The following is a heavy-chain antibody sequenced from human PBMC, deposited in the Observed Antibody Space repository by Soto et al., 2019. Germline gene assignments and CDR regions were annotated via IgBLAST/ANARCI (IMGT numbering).Heavy chain of an antibody. J-gene: IGHJ5*02. CDR2: IYATGDT. V-gene: IGHV4-4*07. Sequence: QVVLQESGPGVVKPSDTLSLTCNVSGASLSRYYWSWIRQPPGKGLEWIGRIYATGDTDYNPSLKSRVTMSVDISKKQFSLTLTSVTAADTAIYYCVRDGTKNLRDRFEPWGRGILVTVSS. D-gene: IGHD1-26*01. CDR1: GASLSRYY. CDR3: VRDGTKNLRDRFEP.